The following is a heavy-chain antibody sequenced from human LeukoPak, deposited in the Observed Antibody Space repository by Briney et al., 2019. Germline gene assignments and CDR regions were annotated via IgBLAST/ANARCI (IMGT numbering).Heavy chain of an antibody. J-gene: IGHJ4*02. CDR3: ARDVGIPYGSGFDY. V-gene: IGHV3-48*04. D-gene: IGHD3-10*01. CDR1: GFTFSDYG. Sequence: GGSLRLSCVASGFTFSDYGMLWVRQPPGKGLEWVSYISSTSSPIFYADSVKGRFTISRDNAKNSLYLQMNSLRVEDTAVYYCARDVGIPYGSGFDYWGQGTLVTVSS. CDR2: ISSTSSPI.